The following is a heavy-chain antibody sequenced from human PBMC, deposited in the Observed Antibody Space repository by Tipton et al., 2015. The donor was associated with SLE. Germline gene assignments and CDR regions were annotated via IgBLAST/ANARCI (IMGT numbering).Heavy chain of an antibody. J-gene: IGHJ5*02. V-gene: IGHV1-69*09. CDR2: IIPILGIA. CDR3: ARDLGNIAVAGTCWFDP. CDR1: GGTFSSYA. Sequence: QVQLVQSGAEVKKPGSSVKVSCKASGGTFSSYAINWVRQAPGQGLEWMGGIIPILGIANYAQKFQGRVTITADKSTSTAYMELSSLRSEDTAVYYCARDLGNIAVAGTCWFDPWGQGTLVTVSS. D-gene: IGHD6-19*01.